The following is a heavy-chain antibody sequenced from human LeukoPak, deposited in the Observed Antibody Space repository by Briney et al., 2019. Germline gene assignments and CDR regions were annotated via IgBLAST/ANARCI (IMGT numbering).Heavy chain of an antibody. Sequence: GGSLRLSCAASGFTFSSYGMSWVRQAPGKGLEWVSGISGGGSSTYYADSVKGRFTISRDNSKNTLYLQMNSLRAEDTALYYCAKGAAASPSWFLSYRVNWGQGTLVTVSS. CDR2: ISGGGSST. J-gene: IGHJ4*02. CDR1: GFTFSSYG. V-gene: IGHV3-23*01. CDR3: AKGAAASPSWFLSYRVN. D-gene: IGHD6-6*01.